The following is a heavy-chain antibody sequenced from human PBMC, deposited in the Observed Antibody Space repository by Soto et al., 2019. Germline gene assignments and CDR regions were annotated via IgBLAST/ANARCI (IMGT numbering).Heavy chain of an antibody. D-gene: IGHD6-19*01. CDR2: IYISGNT. CDR3: ARELKPYNSGWYFTLS. J-gene: IGHJ5*02. Sequence: KPSETLSLTCIVSGGSVSSHYWSWVRQPAGKGLEWIGRIYISGNTKYNPSFKSRVTMSVDTSKNQVSLRLSSVTAADTAVYYCARELKPYNSGWYFTLSWSQGTQVTVSS. CDR1: GGSVSSHY. V-gene: IGHV4-4*07.